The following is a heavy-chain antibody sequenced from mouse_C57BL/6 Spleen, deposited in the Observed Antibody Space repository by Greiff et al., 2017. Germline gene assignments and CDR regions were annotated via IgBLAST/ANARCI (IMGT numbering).Heavy chain of an antibody. CDR2: IDPSDSYT. CDR1: GYTFTSYW. J-gene: IGHJ2*01. V-gene: IGHV1-59*01. Sequence: QVQLQQPGAELVRPGPSVKLSCKASGYTFTSYWMHWVKQRPGQGLEWIGVIDPSDSYTNYNQKFKGKATLTVDTSSSTAYMQLSSLTSEDSAVYYCAREGLRRYFDYWGQGTTLTVSS. CDR3: AREGLRRYFDY. D-gene: IGHD2-4*01.